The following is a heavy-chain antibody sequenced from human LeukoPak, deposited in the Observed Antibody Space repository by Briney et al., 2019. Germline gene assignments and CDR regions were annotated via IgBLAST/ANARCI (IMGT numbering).Heavy chain of an antibody. CDR1: GFTFSSYG. D-gene: IGHD1-26*01. J-gene: IGHJ4*02. Sequence: PGGSLRLSCAASGFTFSSYGMHWARQAPGKGLEWVAFIRYDGSNKYYADSVKGRFTISRDNSKNTLYLQMNSLRAEDTAVYYCANRGSIGSYYFDYWGPGTLVTVSS. CDR2: IRYDGSNK. V-gene: IGHV3-30*02. CDR3: ANRGSIGSYYFDY.